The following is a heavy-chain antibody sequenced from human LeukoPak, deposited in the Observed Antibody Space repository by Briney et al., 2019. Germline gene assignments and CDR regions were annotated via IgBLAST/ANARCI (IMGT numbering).Heavy chain of an antibody. J-gene: IGHJ3*02. CDR2: IYHSGST. CDR1: AGSISSGSW. V-gene: IGHV4-4*02. D-gene: IGHD3-22*01. CDR3: ARANYYDTSGYSRGAFDI. Sequence: SGTLSLTCAASAGSISSGSWWNWVRQPPGKGLEWIGEIYHSGSTNYNPSLKSRVTISVDTSKNQFSLKLSSVTAADTAFYYCARANYYDTSGYSRGAFDIWGQGTMVTVSS.